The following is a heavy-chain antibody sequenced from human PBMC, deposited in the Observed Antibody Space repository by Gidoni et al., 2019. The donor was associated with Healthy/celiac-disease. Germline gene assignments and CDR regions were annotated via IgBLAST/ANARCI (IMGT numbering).Heavy chain of an antibody. V-gene: IGHV3-23*04. Sequence: EVQLVESGGGLVQPGGSLRLSCAASGFTFSSSAMSWVRQAPGEGLEWVSAISGSGGSTYYADSVKGRFTISRDNSKNTLYLQMNSLRAEDTAVYYCAKVKLITRAYDYVWGSYRHAFDYWGQGTLVTVSS. CDR3: AKVKLITRAYDYVWGSYRHAFDY. D-gene: IGHD3-16*02. CDR2: ISGSGGST. J-gene: IGHJ4*02. CDR1: GFTFSSSA.